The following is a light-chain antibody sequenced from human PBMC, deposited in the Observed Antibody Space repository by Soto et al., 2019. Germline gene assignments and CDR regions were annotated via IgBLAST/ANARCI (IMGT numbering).Light chain of an antibody. J-gene: IGLJ1*01. CDR3: SSYTSSSTLV. CDR1: SSDVGGYKY. CDR2: EVS. Sequence: QSALTQPASVSGSPGQSITIFCTGASSDVGGYKYVSWYQQYPGKAPKLMIYEVSNRPSGVSNRFSGSKSGNTASLTISGLQAEDEADYYCSSYTSSSTLVFGTGTKLTVL. V-gene: IGLV2-14*01.